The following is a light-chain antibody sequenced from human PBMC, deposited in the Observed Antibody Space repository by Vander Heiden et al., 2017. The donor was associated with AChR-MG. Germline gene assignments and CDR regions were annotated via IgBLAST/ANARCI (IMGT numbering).Light chain of an antibody. CDR1: NIGSKS. CDR2: YDS. CDR3: QVWDSSSDHVV. V-gene: IGLV3-21*04. Sequence: SYLLTQPPSVSVAPGQPARITCWGNNIGSKSVHWYQQKPGQAPVLVIYYDSDRPSGIAERCSGSNSGNTATLTISRVEAGDEADYYCQVWDSSSDHVVFGGGTKLTVL. J-gene: IGLJ2*01.